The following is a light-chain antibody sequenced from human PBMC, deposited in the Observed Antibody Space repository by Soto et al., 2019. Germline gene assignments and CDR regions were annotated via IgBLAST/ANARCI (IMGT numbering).Light chain of an antibody. CDR1: SSNIGSNY. CDR2: RNN. J-gene: IGLJ1*01. V-gene: IGLV1-47*01. CDR3: QSYDSGLSGYV. Sequence: QSVLTQPPSASGTPGQRVTISCSGSSSNIGSNYVYWYQQLPGTAPKLLIYRNNQRPSGVPDRFSGSKSGTSASLAISGLRSEDEADYYCQSYDSGLSGYVFGTGTKVTVL.